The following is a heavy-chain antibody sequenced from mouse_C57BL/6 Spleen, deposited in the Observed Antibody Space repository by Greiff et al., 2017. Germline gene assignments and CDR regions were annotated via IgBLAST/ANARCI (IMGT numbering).Heavy chain of an antibody. D-gene: IGHD4-1*01. Sequence: SGPELVKPGASVKISCTASGYSFTDYNMNWVKQSNGKSLEWIGVINPNYGTTSYNQKFKGKATLTVDQSSSTAYMQLNSLTSEDSAVYYCARPPLTGHYYAMDYWGQGTSVTVSS. CDR1: GYSFTDYN. CDR2: INPNYGTT. V-gene: IGHV1-39*01. CDR3: ARPPLTGHYYAMDY. J-gene: IGHJ4*01.